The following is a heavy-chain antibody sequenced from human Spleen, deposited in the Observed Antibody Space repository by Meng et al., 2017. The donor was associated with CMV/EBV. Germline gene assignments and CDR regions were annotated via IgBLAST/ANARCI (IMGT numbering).Heavy chain of an antibody. CDR3: ARGRMGGMYF. J-gene: IGHJ6*02. CDR1: GFTFSSYW. V-gene: IGHV3-74*01. D-gene: IGHD2-15*01. Sequence: LSCAASGFTFSSYWMHWVRQPPGKGLVWVSRINSDGSSTSSADSVKGRFTISRDNAKYTLYLQMNSLRAEDTAVYYCARGRMGGMYFWGQGPTVTVSS. CDR2: INSDGSST.